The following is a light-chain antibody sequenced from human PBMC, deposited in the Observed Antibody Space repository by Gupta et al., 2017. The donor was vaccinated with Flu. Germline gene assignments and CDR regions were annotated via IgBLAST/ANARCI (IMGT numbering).Light chain of an antibody. CDR1: QSVSGS. CDR2: DAS. V-gene: IGKV3-11*01. CDR3: QQRANWPPT. J-gene: IGKJ3*01. Sequence: ETVLTQSPATLSSSPGTRVTLSCRTSQSVSGSLAWFQHRPGQPSRLLIYDASNRATGVPARFSGSGSGTNFTLTISSLESEDFAVYYCQQRANWPPTFGPGTKLDI.